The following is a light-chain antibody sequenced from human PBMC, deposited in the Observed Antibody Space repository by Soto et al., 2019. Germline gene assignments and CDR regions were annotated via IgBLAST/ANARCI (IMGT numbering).Light chain of an antibody. CDR2: GAS. J-gene: IGKJ1*01. CDR1: QSVSSN. CDR3: QQYNNRPQT. V-gene: IGKV3-15*01. Sequence: EILMTQSPATPAVSPREKATLSCRASQSVSSNLAWYHQKPGQAPRLLIYGASTRATGIPARFSGSGSGTEFTLTISSLQSEDFAVYSCQQYNNRPQTFGQGT.